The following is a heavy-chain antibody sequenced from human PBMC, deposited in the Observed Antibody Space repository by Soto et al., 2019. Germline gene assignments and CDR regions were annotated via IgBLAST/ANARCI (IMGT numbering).Heavy chain of an antibody. CDR1: GGTFSSYA. V-gene: IGHV1-69*06. CDR3: ARGDDILTGDALDY. J-gene: IGHJ4*02. D-gene: IGHD3-9*01. Sequence: GASVKVSCKASGGTFSSYAISWVRQAPGQGLEWMGGIIPIFGTANYAQKFQGRVTITADKSTSTAYMELSSLRSEDTAVYYCARGDDILTGDALDYWGQGTLVTVSS. CDR2: IIPIFGTA.